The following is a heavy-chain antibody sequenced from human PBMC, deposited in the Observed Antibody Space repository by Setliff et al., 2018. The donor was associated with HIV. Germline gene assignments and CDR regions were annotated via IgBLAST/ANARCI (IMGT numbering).Heavy chain of an antibody. Sequence: PSETLSLTCTVSYYAVNSEFYWSWLRQPPGKGLEWIGEINQSGSTNYNPSLKSRVTVSADTSKNQFSLKLRSVTAADTAVYYCARRGVMITFGGVYFNYWGQGTLVTVSS. CDR3: ARRGVMITFGGVYFNY. CDR2: INQSGST. CDR1: YYAVNSEFY. D-gene: IGHD3-16*01. V-gene: IGHV4-34*01. J-gene: IGHJ4*02.